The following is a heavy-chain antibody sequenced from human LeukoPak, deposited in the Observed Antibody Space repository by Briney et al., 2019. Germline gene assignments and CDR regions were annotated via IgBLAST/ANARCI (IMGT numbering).Heavy chain of an antibody. CDR2: IYYSGST. J-gene: IGHJ4*02. Sequence: SETLSLTCTVSGGSISSSSYYWGWIRQPPGKGLEWIGSIYYSGSTYYTPSLKSRVTISVDTSKNQFSLKLSSVTAADTAVYYCASFWPGYSSGWPGKYFDYWGQGTLVTVSS. CDR3: ASFWPGYSSGWPGKYFDY. D-gene: IGHD6-19*01. CDR1: GGSISSSSYY. V-gene: IGHV4-39*01.